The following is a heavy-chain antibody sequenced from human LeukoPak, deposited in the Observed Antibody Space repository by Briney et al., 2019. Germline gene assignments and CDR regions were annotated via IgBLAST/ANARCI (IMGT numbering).Heavy chain of an antibody. Sequence: GGSLRLSCAASGFTFSSYAMSWVRQAPGKGLEWVSAISGSGGSTYYADSVKGRFTISRDNSKNTLYLQMNSLRAEDTAVYYCAKVARCSSTSCYLGWYFDYWGQGTLVTVSS. J-gene: IGHJ4*02. CDR1: GFTFSSYA. CDR2: ISGSGGST. D-gene: IGHD2-2*01. V-gene: IGHV3-23*01. CDR3: AKVARCSSTSCYLGWYFDY.